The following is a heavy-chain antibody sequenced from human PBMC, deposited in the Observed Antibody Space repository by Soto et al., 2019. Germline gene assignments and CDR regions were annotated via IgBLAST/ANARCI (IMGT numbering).Heavy chain of an antibody. Sequence: SGPTLVNPTDPLTLTCTVSGFSLSNARMGVSWIRQPPGKALEWLAHIFSNDEKSYSTSLKSRLTISKDTSKSQVVLTMTNMDPVDTATYYCARIRALTGTTNWFDPWGQGTLVTVSS. V-gene: IGHV2-26*01. CDR2: IFSNDEK. D-gene: IGHD1-20*01. J-gene: IGHJ5*02. CDR1: GFSLSNARMG. CDR3: ARIRALTGTTNWFDP.